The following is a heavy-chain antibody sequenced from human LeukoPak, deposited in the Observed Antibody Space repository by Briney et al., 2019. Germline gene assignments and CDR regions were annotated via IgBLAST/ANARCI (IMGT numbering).Heavy chain of an antibody. Sequence: SETLSLTCTVSGGSISSYYWSWIRQPPGKGLEWIGYIYYSGSTNYNPSLKSRVTISVDTSKNQFSLKLSSVTAADTAVYYCASRRAAAGLFDIWGQGTMVTVSS. D-gene: IGHD6-13*01. CDR1: GGSISSYY. J-gene: IGHJ3*02. CDR3: ASRRAAAGLFDI. CDR2: IYYSGST. V-gene: IGHV4-59*08.